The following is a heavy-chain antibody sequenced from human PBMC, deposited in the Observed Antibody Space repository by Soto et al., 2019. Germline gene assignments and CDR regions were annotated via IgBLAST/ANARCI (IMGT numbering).Heavy chain of an antibody. CDR1: GYTFTSYA. V-gene: IGHV1-3*01. J-gene: IGHJ6*02. Sequence: ASGKVSCKASGYTFTSYAMHWVRQAPGQRLEWMGWINAGNGNTKYSQKFQGRVTITRDTSASTAYMELSSLRSEDTAVYYCARESAYDILTGYYKGDYYYYGMDVWGQGTTVTVSS. CDR2: INAGNGNT. CDR3: ARESAYDILTGYYKGDYYYYGMDV. D-gene: IGHD3-9*01.